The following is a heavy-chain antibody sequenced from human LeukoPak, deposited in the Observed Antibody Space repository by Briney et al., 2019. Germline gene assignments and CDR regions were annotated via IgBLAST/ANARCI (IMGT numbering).Heavy chain of an antibody. CDR2: IYYSGST. CDR1: GGSISSYY. J-gene: IGHJ6*02. D-gene: IGHD3-10*01. V-gene: IGHV4-59*08. Sequence: SETLSLTCTVSGGSISSYYWSWIRQPPGKGLEWIGYIYYSGSTNYNPSLKSRVTISVDTSKNQFSLKLSSVTAADTAVYYCARLNGSGSYYPSPYYYYGMDVWGQGTTVTVSS. CDR3: ARLNGSGSYYPSPYYYYGMDV.